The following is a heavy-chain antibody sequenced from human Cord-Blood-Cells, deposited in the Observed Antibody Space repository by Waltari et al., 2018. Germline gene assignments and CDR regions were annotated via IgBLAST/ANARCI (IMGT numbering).Heavy chain of an antibody. D-gene: IGHD6-13*01. CDR3: ARGGGSSWYDY. Sequence: QVQLVESGGGVVQPGRSLRLSCAASGFTFSSYAMHWVRQAPGKGLEWVAVVSYDGSNKYYADSVKGRFTISRDNSKNTLYLQMNSLRAEDTAVYYCARGGGSSWYDYWGQGTLVTVSS. V-gene: IGHV3-30*04. CDR1: GFTFSSYA. J-gene: IGHJ4*02. CDR2: VSYDGSNK.